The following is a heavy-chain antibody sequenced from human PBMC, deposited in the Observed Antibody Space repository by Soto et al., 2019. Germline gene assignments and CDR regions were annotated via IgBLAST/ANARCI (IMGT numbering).Heavy chain of an antibody. J-gene: IGHJ5*02. CDR1: GYSFTSYW. Sequence: GESLKISCKGSGYSFTSYWIGWVRQVPGKGLEWMGIIYPDDSDTRYSPSFQGQVTISADKSISTAYLHWNSLRASDTAIYYCARRYVLTGYYTLDPWGQGTLVTVSS. D-gene: IGHD3-9*01. CDR3: ARRYVLTGYYTLDP. V-gene: IGHV5-51*01. CDR2: IYPDDSDT.